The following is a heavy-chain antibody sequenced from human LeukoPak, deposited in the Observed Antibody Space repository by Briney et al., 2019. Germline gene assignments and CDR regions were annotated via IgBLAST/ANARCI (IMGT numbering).Heavy chain of an antibody. CDR2: ISSSSNYI. V-gene: IGHV3-21*04. CDR1: GFSFSSYS. Sequence: GGSLRLSCAASGFSFSSYSMKWVRQAPGKGLEWVSSISSSSNYIYYADSVKGRFTISRDNAKNSLYLQMNSLRAEDTAVYYCVRRAPPPHYYYYYYMDVWGKGTTVTISS. CDR3: VRRAPPPHYYYYYYMDV. J-gene: IGHJ6*03.